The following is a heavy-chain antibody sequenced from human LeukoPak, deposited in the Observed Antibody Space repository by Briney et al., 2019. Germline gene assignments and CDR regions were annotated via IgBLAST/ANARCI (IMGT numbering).Heavy chain of an antibody. V-gene: IGHV1-2*02. CDR1: GYTFTGYY. D-gene: IGHD6-13*01. J-gene: IGHJ4*02. CDR3: ARGGYSSSWYRDTR. CDR2: INPNSGGT. Sequence: ASVKVSCKASGYTFTGYYMHWVRQAPGQGLEWMGWINPNSGGTNYAQKFQGRVTMTRDTAIRTAYMELSRLRSDDTAVYYCARGGYSSSWYRDTRWGQGTLVTVSS.